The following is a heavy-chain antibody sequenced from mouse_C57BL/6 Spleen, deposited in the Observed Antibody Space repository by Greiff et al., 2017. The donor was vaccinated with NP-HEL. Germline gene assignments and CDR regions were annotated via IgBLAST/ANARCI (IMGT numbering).Heavy chain of an antibody. CDR3: ARRKTYYFDY. CDR1: GYAFTNYL. V-gene: IGHV1-54*01. Sequence: VQLQQSGAELVRPGTSVKVSCKASGYAFTNYLIEWVKQRPGQGLEWIGVINPGSGGTNYNEKFKGKETLTADKSSSTAYMQLSSLTSEDSAVYFCARRKTYYFDYWGQGTTLTVSS. CDR2: INPGSGGT. J-gene: IGHJ2*01.